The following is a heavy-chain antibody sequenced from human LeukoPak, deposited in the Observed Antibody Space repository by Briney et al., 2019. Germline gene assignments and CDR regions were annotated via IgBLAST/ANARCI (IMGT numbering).Heavy chain of an antibody. J-gene: IGHJ6*03. CDR2: ISSSSSYI. Sequence: GGSLRLACAASGFTFSSYSMNWVRQAPGKGLEWVSSISSSSSYIYYADSVKGRFTISRDSAKNSLYLQMNSLRAEDTAVYYCARYSGYAWYYYYMDVWGKGTTVTVSS. CDR3: ARYSGYAWYYYYMDV. CDR1: GFTFSSYS. V-gene: IGHV3-21*01. D-gene: IGHD5-12*01.